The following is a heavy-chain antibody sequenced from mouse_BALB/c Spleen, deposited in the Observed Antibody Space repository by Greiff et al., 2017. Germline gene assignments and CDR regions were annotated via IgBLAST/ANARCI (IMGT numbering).Heavy chain of an antibody. Sequence: VQLQQSGTVLARPGASVKMSCKASGYSFTSYWMHWVKQRPGQGLEWIGAIYPGNSDTSYNQKFKGKAKLTAVTSASTAYMELSSLTNEDSAVYYCTFNGRSFAWFAYWGQGTLVTVSA. CDR1: GYSFTSYW. J-gene: IGHJ3*01. CDR3: TFNGRSFAWFAY. V-gene: IGHV1-5*01. CDR2: IYPGNSDT. D-gene: IGHD1-1*01.